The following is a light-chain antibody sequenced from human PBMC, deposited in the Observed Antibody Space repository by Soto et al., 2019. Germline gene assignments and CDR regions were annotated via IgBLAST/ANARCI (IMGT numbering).Light chain of an antibody. CDR1: QSIGIW. V-gene: IGKV1-5*03. CDR2: KAS. J-gene: IGKJ1*01. Sequence: DIQMTQSPSTLSASVGDRVAITCRASQSIGIWWAWYQKKPGKAPRFLIYKASTLQTGVPSSFSGSGSGTEVSLTISRLQPDDFATYYCTQYNDYSWTFGQGTKVEIK. CDR3: TQYNDYSWT.